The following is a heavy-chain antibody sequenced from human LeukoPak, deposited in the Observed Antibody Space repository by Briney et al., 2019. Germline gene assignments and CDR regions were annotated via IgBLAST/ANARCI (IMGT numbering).Heavy chain of an antibody. J-gene: IGHJ4*02. CDR2: IYYLGSI. Sequence: PSETLSLTCTVSGGSMSHYYWSWIRQPPGKGLEWIGYIYYLGSINYKPSLKSRVTISIDTSKSQFSLRLNSVTAADTAVYYCARTGETFFDYWGQGTLVTVSS. V-gene: IGHV4-59*12. CDR3: ARTGETFFDY. CDR1: GGSMSHYY. D-gene: IGHD1-1*01.